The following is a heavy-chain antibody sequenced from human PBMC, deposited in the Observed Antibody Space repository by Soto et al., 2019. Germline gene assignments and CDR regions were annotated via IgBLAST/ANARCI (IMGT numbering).Heavy chain of an antibody. J-gene: IGHJ3*01. Sequence: QIQLVQSGGDVKTPGASVKVSCTTSRYTFTSHGIAWVRQAPGQGREWMGWISTFNGKTDYAQKFQGRVTMTADTITSTVHMELRSLRSDDTAVYYCARLLTEGATFREDAFDVWGPGTKVTVSS. V-gene: IGHV1-18*01. CDR1: RYTFTSHG. D-gene: IGHD3-9*01. CDR3: ARLLTEGATFREDAFDV. CDR2: ISTFNGKT.